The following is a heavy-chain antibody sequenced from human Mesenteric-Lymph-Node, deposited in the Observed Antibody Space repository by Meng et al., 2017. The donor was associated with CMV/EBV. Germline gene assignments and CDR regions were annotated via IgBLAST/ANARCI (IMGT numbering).Heavy chain of an antibody. CDR1: GFTFSYYY. CDR2: IDSSGSNM. D-gene: IGHD1-26*01. CDR3: ARISSSSGDS. V-gene: IGHV3-11*01. J-gene: IGHJ4*02. Sequence: GESLKISCAASGFTFSYYYMTWNRQAPGKGLEWVSYIDSSGSNMYYADSVKGRFTISRDNAKKSQYLPMNSLSAEDTAVYYCARISSSSGDSWGQGTLVTVSS.